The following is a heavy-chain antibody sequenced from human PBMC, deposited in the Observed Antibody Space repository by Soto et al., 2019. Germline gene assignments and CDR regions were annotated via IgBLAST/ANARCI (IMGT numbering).Heavy chain of an antibody. J-gene: IGHJ6*03. CDR2: IYYSGST. CDR3: ARVGVVPAANNYYYYYYMDV. V-gene: IGHV4-59*12. CDR1: GGSISSYY. Sequence: SETLSLTCTVSGGSISSYYWSWIRQPPGKGLEWIGYIYYSGSTYYNPSLKSRVTISVDTSKNQFFLKLSSVTAADTAVYYCARVGVVPAANNYYYYYYMDVWGKGTTVTVSS. D-gene: IGHD2-2*01.